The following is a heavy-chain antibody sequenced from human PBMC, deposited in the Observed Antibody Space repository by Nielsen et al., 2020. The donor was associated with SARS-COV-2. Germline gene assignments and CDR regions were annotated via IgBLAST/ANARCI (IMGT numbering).Heavy chain of an antibody. CDR2: ISYDGSNK. J-gene: IGHJ4*02. CDR3: AKVGGTMTPDY. V-gene: IGHV3-30-3*01. Sequence: GESLKISCAASGFTFSSYAMHWVRQAPGKGLEWVAVISYDGSNKYYADSVKGRFTISRDNSKNTLYLQMNSLRAEDTAVYYCAKVGGTMTPDYWGQGTLVTVSP. CDR1: GFTFSSYA. D-gene: IGHD3-22*01.